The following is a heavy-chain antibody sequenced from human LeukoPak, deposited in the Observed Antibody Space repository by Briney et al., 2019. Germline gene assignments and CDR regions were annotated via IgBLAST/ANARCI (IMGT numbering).Heavy chain of an antibody. J-gene: IGHJ4*02. CDR3: ARDRTTGDYVGYFDY. CDR1: GFTFSSYW. CDR2: IKQDGSEK. Sequence: GGSLRLSCAASGFTFSSYWMSWVRQAPGKGLEWVANIKQDGSEKYYVDSVKGRFTISRDNAKNSLYLQMNSLRAEDTAVYYCARDRTTGDYVGYFDYWGQGTLVTVSS. V-gene: IGHV3-7*01. D-gene: IGHD4-17*01.